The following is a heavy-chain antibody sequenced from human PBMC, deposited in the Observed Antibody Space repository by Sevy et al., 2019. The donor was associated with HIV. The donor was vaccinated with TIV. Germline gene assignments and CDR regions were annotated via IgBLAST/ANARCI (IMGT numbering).Heavy chain of an antibody. CDR2: IRFDGTIQ. J-gene: IGHJ6*02. D-gene: IGHD2-2*01. V-gene: IGHV3-30*02. CDR3: AKVLHIVVVPAAIDYYYGMDV. CDR1: GFTFSTYG. Sequence: GGSLRLSCAASGFTFSTYGMHWVRQAPGKGLEWVAFIRFDGTIQYYTDSVKGRLTISSDNSKNTLYLQMNSLGADDTAVYFCAKVLHIVVVPAAIDYYYGMDVWGQGTTVTVSS.